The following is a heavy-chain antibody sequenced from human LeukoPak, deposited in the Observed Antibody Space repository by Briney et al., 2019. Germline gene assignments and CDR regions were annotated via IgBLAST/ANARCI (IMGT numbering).Heavy chain of an antibody. CDR2: IIPILGIA. V-gene: IGHV1-69*04. CDR3: ARVPIAVAENWFDP. Sequence: ASVKVSCKASGGTFSSYAISWVRQAPGQGLEWMGRIIPILGIANYAQKFQGRVTITADKSTSTAYMELSSLRSEDTAVYYCARVPIAVAENWFDPWGQGTLVTVSS. D-gene: IGHD6-19*01. J-gene: IGHJ5*02. CDR1: GGTFSSYA.